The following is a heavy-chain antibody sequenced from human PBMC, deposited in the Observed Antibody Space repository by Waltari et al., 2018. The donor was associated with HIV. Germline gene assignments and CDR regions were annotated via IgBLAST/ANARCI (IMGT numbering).Heavy chain of an antibody. CDR3: ARLRGGYDFDY. CDR2: IKQDGSEK. CDR1: GFTFSSCG. V-gene: IGHV3-7*01. J-gene: IGHJ4*02. Sequence: EVQLVESGGGLVQPGVSLRVSCAASGFTFSSCGMSWVRQAPGKRLKFVANIKQDGSEKSYVDSVKGRFTISRDNAKNSLYLQMNNLRAEDTAVYYCARLRGGYDFDYWGQGTLVTVSS. D-gene: IGHD5-12*01.